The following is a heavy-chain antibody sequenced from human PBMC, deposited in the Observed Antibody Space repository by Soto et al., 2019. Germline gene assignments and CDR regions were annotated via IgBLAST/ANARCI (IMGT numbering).Heavy chain of an antibody. CDR1: GGSISSGDYY. V-gene: IGHV4-30-4*01. CDR3: ARGLLDDFWSGYYGWFDP. Sequence: SETLSLTCTVAGGSISSGDYYWSWIRQPPGKGLEWIGYIYYSGSTYYNPSLKSRVTISVDTSKNQFSLKLSSVTAADTAVYYCARGLLDDFWSGYYGWFDPWGQGTLVTVSS. CDR2: IYYSGST. J-gene: IGHJ5*02. D-gene: IGHD3-3*01.